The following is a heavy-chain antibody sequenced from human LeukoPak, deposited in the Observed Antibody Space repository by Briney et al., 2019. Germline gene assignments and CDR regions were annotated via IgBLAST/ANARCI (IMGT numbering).Heavy chain of an antibody. Sequence: SETLSLTCTVSGGSISSSSYYWGWIRQPPGKGLEWIGNIYYSGSTYYNPSLKSRVTISVDTSKIQFSLKLSSVTAADTAVYYCARVLDSSGWHSGGDYFDYWGQGTLVTVSS. CDR3: ARVLDSSGWHSGGDYFDY. V-gene: IGHV4-39*07. D-gene: IGHD6-19*01. CDR2: IYYSGST. CDR1: GGSISSSSYY. J-gene: IGHJ4*02.